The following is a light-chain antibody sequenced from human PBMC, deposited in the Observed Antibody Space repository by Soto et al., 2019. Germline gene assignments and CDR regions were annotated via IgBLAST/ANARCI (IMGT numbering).Light chain of an antibody. CDR1: QGVGST. J-gene: IGKJ5*01. CDR2: AAS. V-gene: IGKV3-15*01. Sequence: EIVMTQSPATLSVSPGERATLSCRASQGVGSTLAWYQQKPGQTPRLLIYAASTRATGVPARFSGSGSGTEFTLTINSLQSEDSAVYYCQQHNQWPITFGQGTRLEI. CDR3: QQHNQWPIT.